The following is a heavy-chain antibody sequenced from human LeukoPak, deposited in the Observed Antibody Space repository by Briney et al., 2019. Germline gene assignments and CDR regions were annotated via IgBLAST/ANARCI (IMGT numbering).Heavy chain of an antibody. V-gene: IGHV1-2*06. CDR2: INPNSGGT. J-gene: IGHJ4*02. Sequence: GASVKVSCKAFRYTLTGYYMHWVRQAPGQGLEWMVRINPNSGGTNYAQKFQGRVTMTRDTSISTAYMEQRRLRSDDTAVYYCARDDRTVADPFDYWGQGTLVTVSS. CDR1: RYTLTGYY. CDR3: ARDDRTVADPFDY. D-gene: IGHD6-19*01.